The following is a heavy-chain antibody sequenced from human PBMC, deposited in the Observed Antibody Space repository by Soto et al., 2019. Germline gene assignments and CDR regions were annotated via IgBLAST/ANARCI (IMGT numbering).Heavy chain of an antibody. V-gene: IGHV4-4*02. D-gene: IGHD1-7*01. CDR2: IYRTGST. CDR3: ASRDPGTSVDY. J-gene: IGHJ4*02. Sequence: QVQLQESGPGLVKPSGILSLTCAVSGGSFTSNNWWTWVRQLPGQGLEWIGEIYRTGSTNYNPSLKSRVTISLDKSENRFSLKVTSLTAADTAVYYCASRDPGTSVDYWGQGTLVTVSS. CDR1: GGSFTSNNW.